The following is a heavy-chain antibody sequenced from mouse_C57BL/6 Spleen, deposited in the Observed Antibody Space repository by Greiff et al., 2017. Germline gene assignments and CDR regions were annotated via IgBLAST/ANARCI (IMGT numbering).Heavy chain of an antibody. J-gene: IGHJ2*01. D-gene: IGHD2-3*01. CDR3: ARTGRTYDIWNFDY. CDR1: GYSITSGYY. V-gene: IGHV3-6*01. CDR2: ISYDGSN. Sequence: EVKLLESGPGLVKPSQSLSLTCSVTGYSITSGYYWNWIRQFPGNKLEWMGYISYDGSNNYNPSLKNRISITRDTSKNQFFLKLNSVTTEDTATYYCARTGRTYDIWNFDYWGQGTTLTVSS.